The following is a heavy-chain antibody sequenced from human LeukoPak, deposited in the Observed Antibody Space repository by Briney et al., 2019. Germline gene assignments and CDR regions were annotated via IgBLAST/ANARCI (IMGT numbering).Heavy chain of an antibody. CDR3: ARGSDSWFDP. J-gene: IGHJ5*02. CDR2: INHSGST. CDR1: GGSFSGYY. Sequence: SETLSLTCAVYGGSFSGYYWSWIRQPPGKGLEWTGEINHSGSTNYNPSLKSRVTISVDTSKNQFSLKLSSVTAADTAVYYCARGSDSWFDPWGQGTLVTVSS. V-gene: IGHV4-34*01.